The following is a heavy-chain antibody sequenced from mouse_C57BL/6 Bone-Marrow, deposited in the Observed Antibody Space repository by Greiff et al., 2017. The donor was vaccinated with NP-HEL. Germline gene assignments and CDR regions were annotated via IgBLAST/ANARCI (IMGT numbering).Heavy chain of an antibody. CDR2: ISSGGDYI. CDR1: GFTFSSYA. Sequence: EVKLMESGEGLVKPGGSLKLSCAASGFTFSSYAMSWVRQTPEKRLEWVAYISSGGDYIYYADTVKGRFTISRDNARNTLYLQLSSLKSEDTAMYYCTRTFYYYGFMDYWGKGTSVTVSS. J-gene: IGHJ4*01. D-gene: IGHD1-1*01. V-gene: IGHV5-9-1*02. CDR3: TRTFYYYGFMDY.